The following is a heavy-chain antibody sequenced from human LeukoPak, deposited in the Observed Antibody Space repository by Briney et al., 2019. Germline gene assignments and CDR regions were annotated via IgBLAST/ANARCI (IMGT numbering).Heavy chain of an antibody. CDR2: IIPILGIA. CDR1: GGTFSSYA. Sequence: GASVKVSCKASGGTFSSYAISWVRQAPGQGLEWMGRIIPILGIANYAQKFQGRVTITADKSTSTAYMELSSLRSEDTAVYYCARVGIAALTRDGAFDIWGQGTMVTVSS. V-gene: IGHV1-69*04. CDR3: ARVGIAALTRDGAFDI. J-gene: IGHJ3*02. D-gene: IGHD6-13*01.